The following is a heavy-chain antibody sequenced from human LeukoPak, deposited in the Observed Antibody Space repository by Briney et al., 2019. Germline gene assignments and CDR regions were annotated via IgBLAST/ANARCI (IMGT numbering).Heavy chain of an antibody. CDR2: ISYDGSNK. CDR1: GFTFSSYA. J-gene: IGHJ4*02. V-gene: IGHV3-30-3*01. CDR3: ARDNAKYSSGWLSY. Sequence: GGSLRLSCAASGFTFSSYAMHWVRQAPGKGLEWVAVISYDGSNKYYADSVKGRFTISRDNSKNTLYLQMNSLRAEDTAVYYCARDNAKYSSGWLSYCGQGTLVTVSS. D-gene: IGHD6-19*01.